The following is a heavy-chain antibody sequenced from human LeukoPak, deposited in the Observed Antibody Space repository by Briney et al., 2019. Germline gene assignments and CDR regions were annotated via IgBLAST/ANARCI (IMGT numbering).Heavy chain of an antibody. CDR2: IYYSGST. D-gene: IGHD5-12*01. V-gene: IGHV4-30-4*01. J-gene: IGHJ5*02. CDR3: AREGYSGSGGYNWFDP. CDR1: GDSISSGDYY. Sequence: PSETLSLTCTVSGDSISSGDYYWSWIRQPPGKGLEWIGYIYYSGSTYYNPSLKSRVTISVDTSKNQFSLKLSSVTAADTAAYYCAREGYSGSGGYNWFDPWGQGTLVTVSS.